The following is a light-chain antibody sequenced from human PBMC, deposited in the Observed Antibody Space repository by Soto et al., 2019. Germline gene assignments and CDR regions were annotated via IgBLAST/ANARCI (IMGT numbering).Light chain of an antibody. Sequence: EIVLTQSPGTLSLSPGERATLSCRASQSVSSIYLAWYQQKPGQAPRLLIYGASSRATGIPDRFSGSGSGTDFTVTISRLEAEDSAVYYCQQYGSSSWTFGQGTKVEIK. J-gene: IGKJ1*01. CDR3: QQYGSSSWT. V-gene: IGKV3-20*01. CDR1: QSVSSIY. CDR2: GAS.